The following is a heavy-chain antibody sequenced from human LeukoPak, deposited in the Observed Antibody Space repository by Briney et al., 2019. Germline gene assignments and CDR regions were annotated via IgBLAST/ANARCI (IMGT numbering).Heavy chain of an antibody. CDR1: GGSISSSSYY. Sequence: PSETLSLTCTVSGGSISSSSYYWGWIRQPPGKGLEWIGSIYYSGSTYYNPSLKSRVTISVDTSKNQFSLKLSSVTAADTAVYYCARRVVVRGVIDFDYWGQGTLVTVSS. D-gene: IGHD3-10*01. CDR2: IYYSGST. CDR3: ARRVVVRGVIDFDY. J-gene: IGHJ4*02. V-gene: IGHV4-39*01.